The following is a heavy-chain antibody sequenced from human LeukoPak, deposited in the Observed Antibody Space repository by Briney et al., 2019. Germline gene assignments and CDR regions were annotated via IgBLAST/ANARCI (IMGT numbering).Heavy chain of an antibody. J-gene: IGHJ5*02. V-gene: IGHV4-34*01. CDR1: NGSFNGYY. Sequence: SETLSLTCGVYNGSFNGYYWTWIRQSPGKGLEWIGSIYSRGSTYYNPSLKSRVIVSSDMSKNQFSLMLNSVTAADTAVYYCARDKGQYGSGTRGFTWYDPWGQGTLVTVSS. D-gene: IGHD3-10*01. CDR2: IYSRGST. CDR3: ARDKGQYGSGTRGFTWYDP.